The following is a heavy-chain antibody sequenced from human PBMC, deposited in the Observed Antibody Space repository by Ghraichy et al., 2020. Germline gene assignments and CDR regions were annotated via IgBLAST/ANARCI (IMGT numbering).Heavy chain of an antibody. CDR1: GFTFSSYA. CDR2: ISGSGGST. Sequence: GGSLRLSCAASGFTFSSYAMSWVRQAPGKGLEWVSAISGSGGSTYYADSVKGRFTISRDNSKNTLYLQMNSLRAEDTAIYYCASPHQGVLPFDYWGQGTLVTVSS. D-gene: IGHD2-15*01. V-gene: IGHV3-23*01. CDR3: ASPHQGVLPFDY. J-gene: IGHJ4*02.